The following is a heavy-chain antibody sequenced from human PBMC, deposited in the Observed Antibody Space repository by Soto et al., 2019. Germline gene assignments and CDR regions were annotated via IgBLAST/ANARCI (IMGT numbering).Heavy chain of an antibody. CDR2: ISHSGSTI. CDR3: ARDYDFWSGFKGMDV. J-gene: IGHJ6*02. CDR1: GFTFNDYY. D-gene: IGHD3-3*01. V-gene: IGHV3-11*01. Sequence: GGSLRLSCAASGFTFNDYYMTWIRQAPGKGLEWVSYISHSGSTIYYADSVKGRFTISRDNAQNSLFLQMSSLRAEDTAVYYCARDYDFWSGFKGMDVWGQGTTVTVSS.